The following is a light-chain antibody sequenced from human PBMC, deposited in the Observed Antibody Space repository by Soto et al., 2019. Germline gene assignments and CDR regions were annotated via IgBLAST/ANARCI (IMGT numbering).Light chain of an antibody. V-gene: IGLV2-14*01. CDR3: SSYTSSSTPFWV. CDR2: EVS. CDR1: SSDVGGYNY. Sequence: QSVLTQPASVFGSPGQSITISCTGTSSDVGGYNYVSWYQQHPGKAPKLMIYEVSNRPSGVSNRFSGSKSGNTASLTISGLQAEDEADYSCSSYTSSSTPFWVFGGGTKVTVL. J-gene: IGLJ3*02.